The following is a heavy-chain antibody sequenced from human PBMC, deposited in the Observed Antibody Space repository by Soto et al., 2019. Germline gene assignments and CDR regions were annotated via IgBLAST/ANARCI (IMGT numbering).Heavy chain of an antibody. J-gene: IGHJ4*02. CDR2: IYYSGST. V-gene: IGHV4-39*01. CDR1: GDSINSRSYY. D-gene: IGHD2-21*02. CDR3: ARQRTSVVTQAYFDV. Sequence: PSETLSLTCTVTGDSINSRSYYWGWIRQPPGKGLEWIGSIYYSGSTYNNPSLRSRVSMSIDTSKDQFSLKLKSVTAADTALYFCARQRTSVVTQAYFDVWGPGPWSPSPQ.